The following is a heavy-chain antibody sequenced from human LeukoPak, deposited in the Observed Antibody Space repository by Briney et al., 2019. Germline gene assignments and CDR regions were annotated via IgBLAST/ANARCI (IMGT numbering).Heavy chain of an antibody. CDR2: ISSSSYI. V-gene: IGHV3-21*04. Sequence: SLXLSCAASGFTFSSYSMNWVRQAPGKGLEWVSSISSSSYIYYADSVKGRFTISRDNAKNSLYLQMNSLRAEDTALYYCAKDIVGATTGPFDYWGQGTLVTVSS. D-gene: IGHD1-26*01. CDR3: AKDIVGATTGPFDY. J-gene: IGHJ4*02. CDR1: GFTFSSYS.